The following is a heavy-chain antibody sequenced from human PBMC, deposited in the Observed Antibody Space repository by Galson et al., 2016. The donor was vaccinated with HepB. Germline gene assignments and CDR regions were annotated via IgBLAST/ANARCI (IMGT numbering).Heavy chain of an antibody. J-gene: IGHJ5*02. CDR1: GGSISGYY. V-gene: IGHV4-59*01. CDR2: ISSGGST. CDR3: ARGRGYAPDRFDP. Sequence: SETLSLTCTVSGGSISGYYWTWIRQPPGKGLEWIGYISSGGSTDYDPSLESRVTLLIDMSKNQFSLRLGSLTAADTAFYYCARGRGYAPDRFDPWGQGTLVTVSS. D-gene: IGHD1-26*01.